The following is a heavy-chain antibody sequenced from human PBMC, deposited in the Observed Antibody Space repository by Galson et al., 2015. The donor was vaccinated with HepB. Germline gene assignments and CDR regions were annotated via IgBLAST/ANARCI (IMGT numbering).Heavy chain of an antibody. J-gene: IGHJ4*02. CDR2: IAYDGDQK. CDR1: GFTFRTHA. V-gene: IGHV3-30*04. D-gene: IGHD6-6*01. CDR3: AREVQLVGDFDY. Sequence: SLRLSCAVSGFTFRTHAMHWVRQAPGKGLEWVAGIAYDGDQKNYADSVRGRFTISRDNSKNTLWLQMNSLRPDDTAVYYCAREVQLVGDFDYGGQGTLVTVSA.